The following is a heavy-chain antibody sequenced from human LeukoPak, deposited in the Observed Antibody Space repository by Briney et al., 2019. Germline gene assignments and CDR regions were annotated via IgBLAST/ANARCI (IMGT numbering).Heavy chain of an antibody. CDR2: IIPIFGTA. J-gene: IGHJ4*02. CDR3: ATYSSSGGAPDYYFDY. CDR1: GGTFSSYA. D-gene: IGHD6-6*01. Sequence: ASVTVSCKASGGTFSSYAISWVRQAPGQGLEWMGGIIPIFGTANYAQKFQGRVTITTDESTSTAYMELSSLRSEDTAVYYCATYSSSGGAPDYYFDYWGQGTLVTVSS. V-gene: IGHV1-69*05.